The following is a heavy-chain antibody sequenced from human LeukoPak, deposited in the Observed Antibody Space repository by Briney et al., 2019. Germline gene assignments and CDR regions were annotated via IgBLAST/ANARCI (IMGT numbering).Heavy chain of an antibody. CDR1: TFTFSSYW. CDR3: ARGITMVRGARHYYYNGMDV. V-gene: IGHV3-74*01. Sequence: GGSLRLSCAASTFTFSSYWMQWVRQAPGKGLVWVSRINSDGSSTSYADSVKGRFTISRDNAKNTLYLQINSLRAEDTAVYDCARGITMVRGARHYYYNGMDVWGQGTTVTVSS. D-gene: IGHD3-10*01. J-gene: IGHJ6*02. CDR2: INSDGSST.